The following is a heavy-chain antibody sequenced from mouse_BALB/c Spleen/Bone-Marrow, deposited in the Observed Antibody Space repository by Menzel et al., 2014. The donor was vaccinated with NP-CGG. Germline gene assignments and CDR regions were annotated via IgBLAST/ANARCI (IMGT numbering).Heavy chain of an antibody. Sequence: EVQLQQSGAELVKPGASVKLSCTASGFNIKDTFMHWVKQRPEQGLEWIGRIDPANGNTKYDPKFQGKATITADTSSNTAYLQLSSLTAGDTAVYYCARYYYGSSLFDDWGQGTTLTVSS. J-gene: IGHJ2*01. CDR1: GFNIKDTF. V-gene: IGHV14-3*02. D-gene: IGHD1-1*01. CDR2: IDPANGNT. CDR3: ARYYYGSSLFDD.